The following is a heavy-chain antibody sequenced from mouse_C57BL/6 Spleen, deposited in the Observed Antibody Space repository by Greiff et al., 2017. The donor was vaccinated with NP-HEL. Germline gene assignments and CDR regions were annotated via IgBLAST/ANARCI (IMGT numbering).Heavy chain of an antibody. D-gene: IGHD1-1*01. V-gene: IGHV1-53*01. J-gene: IGHJ4*01. CDR2: INPSNGGT. CDR3: ARYGYYGSSPGYAMDY. CDR1: GYTFTSYW. Sequence: QVQLQQSGTELVKPGASVKLSCKASGYTFTSYWMHWVKQRPGQGLEWIGNINPSNGGTNYNEKFKSKATLTVDKSSSTAYMQLSSLTSEDSAVYYCARYGYYGSSPGYAMDYWGQGTSVTVSS.